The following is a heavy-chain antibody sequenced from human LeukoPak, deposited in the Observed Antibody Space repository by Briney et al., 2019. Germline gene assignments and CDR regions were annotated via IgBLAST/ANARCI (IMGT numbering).Heavy chain of an antibody. CDR1: GGSISSYY. CDR3: ARANYYGSGPYYYYMDV. D-gene: IGHD3-10*01. CDR2: MSSSGST. V-gene: IGHV4-59*01. J-gene: IGHJ6*03. Sequence: PSETLSLTCTVSGGSISSYYWTWIRQPPGKGLEWIGHMSSSGSTNYNPSLKSRVTISVDMSKNQFSLKLISLTAADTAVYYCARANYYGSGPYYYYMDVWGKGTTVTVSS.